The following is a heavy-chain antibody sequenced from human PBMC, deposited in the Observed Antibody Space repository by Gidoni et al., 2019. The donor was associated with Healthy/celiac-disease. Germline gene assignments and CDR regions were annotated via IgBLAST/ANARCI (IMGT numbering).Heavy chain of an antibody. D-gene: IGHD6-19*01. V-gene: IGHV3-7*03. CDR1: GFTFSSYW. CDR3: ARTQISIAVAQYYFDY. Sequence: EVQLVGSGGGLVQPGGSLRLSCAASGFTFSSYWMSWVRQAPGKGLEWVANIKQDGSEKYYVDSVKGRFTISRDNAKNSLYLQMNSLRAEDTAVYYCARTQISIAVAQYYFDYWGQGTLVTVSS. CDR2: IKQDGSEK. J-gene: IGHJ4*02.